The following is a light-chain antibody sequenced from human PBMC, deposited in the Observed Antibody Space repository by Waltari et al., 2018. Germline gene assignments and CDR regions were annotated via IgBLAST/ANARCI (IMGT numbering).Light chain of an antibody. Sequence: DIQMTQSPSSLSASVGDRVTITCRASQGINNHLAWYQQKPGKVPTLLIYSASTLPSGVPSRFSGSGSGTDFTLTISSLHPEDVATYYCQKYNSAPRTFGPGTKVEIK. V-gene: IGKV1-27*01. CDR2: SAS. J-gene: IGKJ1*01. CDR1: QGINNH. CDR3: QKYNSAPRT.